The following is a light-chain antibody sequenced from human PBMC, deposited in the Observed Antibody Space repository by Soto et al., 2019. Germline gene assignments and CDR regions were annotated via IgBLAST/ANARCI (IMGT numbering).Light chain of an antibody. CDR3: QVWDSSAHRYV. CDR2: YDS. V-gene: IGLV3-21*04. CDR1: NIESKS. Sequence: SYELTQPPSVSVAPGKTARITCGGNNIESKSVHWYQQKPGQAPVLVIYYDSDRPSGIPERFSGSNSGNTATLTVSRVEAGDEADYYCQVWDSSAHRYVFGTGTKLTVL. J-gene: IGLJ1*01.